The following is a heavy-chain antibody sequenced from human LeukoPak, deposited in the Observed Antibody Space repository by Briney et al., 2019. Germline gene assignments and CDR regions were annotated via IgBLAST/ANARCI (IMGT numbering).Heavy chain of an antibody. J-gene: IGHJ4*02. CDR2: IRYDGSNK. CDR1: GFSFSSYG. V-gene: IGHV3-30*02. CDR3: ARDPWY. Sequence: AGGSLRLSCAASGFSFSSYGMHWVRQAPGKGLEWVAFIRYDGSNKYYADSVKGRFTISRDNAKNSLYLQMNSLRAEDTAVYYCARDPWYWGQGTLVTVSS.